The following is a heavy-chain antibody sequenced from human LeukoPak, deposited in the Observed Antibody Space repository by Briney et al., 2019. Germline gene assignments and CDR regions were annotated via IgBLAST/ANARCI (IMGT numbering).Heavy chain of an antibody. CDR3: AKGDFWSGFFEV. D-gene: IGHD3-3*01. CDR2: IWYDGSNK. V-gene: IGHV3-33*06. CDR1: GFTFSSYG. Sequence: GGSLRLSCAASGFTFSSYGMHWVRQAPGKGLEWVAVIWYDGSNKYYADSVKGRFTISRDNSKNTLYLQMNSLRAEDTAVYYCAKGDFWSGFFEVWGQGTLVTVSS. J-gene: IGHJ4*02.